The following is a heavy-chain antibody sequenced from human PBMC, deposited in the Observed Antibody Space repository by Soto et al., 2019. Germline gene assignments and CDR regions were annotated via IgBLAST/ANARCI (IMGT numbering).Heavy chain of an antibody. Sequence: GGSLRLSCAASGFTFSSYSMNWVRQAPGKGLEWVSYISSSSSTIYYADSVKGRFTISRDNAKNSLYLKMNSLRDEDTAVYYCARAGYYDILTERVTTSDYWGQGTLVTVSS. J-gene: IGHJ4*02. D-gene: IGHD3-9*01. CDR3: ARAGYYDILTERVTTSDY. CDR1: GFTFSSYS. V-gene: IGHV3-48*02. CDR2: ISSSSSTI.